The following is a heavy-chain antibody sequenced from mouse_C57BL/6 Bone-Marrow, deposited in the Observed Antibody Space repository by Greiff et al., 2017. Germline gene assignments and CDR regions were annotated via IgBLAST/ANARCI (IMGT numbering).Heavy chain of an antibody. Sequence: VKLKESGPGLVAPSQSLSITCTISGFSLTSYGVHWVRQSPGKGLEWLVVIWSDGITTYNSTLKSRLSISKDNSKSQVFLKMNSLQTDDTAMYYCARGNYYAMDYWGQGTSVTVSS. V-gene: IGHV2-6-1*01. CDR1: GFSLTSYG. CDR3: ARGNYYAMDY. CDR2: IWSDGIT. D-gene: IGHD2-1*01. J-gene: IGHJ4*01.